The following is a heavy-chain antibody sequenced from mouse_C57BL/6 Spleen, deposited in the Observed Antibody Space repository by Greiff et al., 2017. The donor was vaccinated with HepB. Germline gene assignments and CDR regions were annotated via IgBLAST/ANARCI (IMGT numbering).Heavy chain of an antibody. CDR1: GYTFTSYG. D-gene: IGHD1-1*01. J-gene: IGHJ2*01. CDR2: IYPRSGNT. CDR3: ARRRYYGSSSYYFDY. Sequence: QVQLQQSGAELARPGASVKLSCKASGYTFTSYGISWVKQRTGQGLEWIGEIYPRSGNTYYNEKFKGKATLTADKSSSTAYMELRSLTSEDSAVYFCARRRYYGSSSYYFDYWGQGTTLTVSS. V-gene: IGHV1-81*01.